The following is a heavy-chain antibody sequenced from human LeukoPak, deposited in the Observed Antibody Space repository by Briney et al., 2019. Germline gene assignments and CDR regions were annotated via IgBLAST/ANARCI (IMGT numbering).Heavy chain of an antibody. J-gene: IGHJ5*02. D-gene: IGHD2-2*02. CDR1: GGSISSGGYY. Sequence: PSQTLSLTCTVSGGSISSGGYYWSWIRQHPGKGLEWIGYIYYSGSTYSNPSLKSRVTISVDTSKNQFSLNLSSVTAADTPVYYCARYCSSTNCYKGGFDPWGQGTLVTVSS. CDR2: IYYSGST. V-gene: IGHV4-31*03. CDR3: ARYCSSTNCYKGGFDP.